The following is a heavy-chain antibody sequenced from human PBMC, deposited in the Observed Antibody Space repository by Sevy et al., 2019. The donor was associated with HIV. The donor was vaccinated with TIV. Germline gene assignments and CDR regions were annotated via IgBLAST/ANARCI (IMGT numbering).Heavy chain of an antibody. J-gene: IGHJ5*02. V-gene: IGHV3-11*01. CDR2: IDRSGSTI. CDR3: ARENTMIEEPGWFDP. CDR1: GFTFSDYY. Sequence: GGSLRLSCAASGFTFSDYYMSWIRQAPGKGLEWVAYIDRSGSTINYADSVKGRFTISRDNAKNSVYLQFNSLRAEDTAVYYCARENTMIEEPGWFDPWGQGTLVTVSS. D-gene: IGHD3-22*01.